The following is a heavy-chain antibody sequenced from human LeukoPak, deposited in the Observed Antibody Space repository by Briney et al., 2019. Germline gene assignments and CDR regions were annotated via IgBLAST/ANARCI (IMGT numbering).Heavy chain of an antibody. CDR3: AKRVPYSATSAYFDF. CDR2: INPSGVDT. V-gene: IGHV3-23*01. D-gene: IGHD1-26*01. Sequence: QPGGSLRLSCTAPGFTFSNFAMTWVRQAPGKGLEWVSSINPSGVDTYYADSVKGRSTVSRDNSKNTLYLQISSLRAEDTALYYCAKRVPYSATSAYFDFWGQGTLVTVSS. J-gene: IGHJ4*02. CDR1: GFTFSNFA.